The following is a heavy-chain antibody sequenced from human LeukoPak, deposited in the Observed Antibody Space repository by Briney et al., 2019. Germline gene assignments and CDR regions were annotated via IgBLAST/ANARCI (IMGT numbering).Heavy chain of an antibody. CDR2: IYYSGST. D-gene: IGHD6-19*01. V-gene: IGHV4-39*01. Sequence: PSETLSLTCTVSGSSISSSNYYWGWIRQPPGKGLEWIGSIYYSGSTFYNPSLRSRVTISGDTSKNQFSLKLSSVTAADTAVYYCARQPIRGSSGRSELDYWGQGTLVTVSS. CDR3: ARQPIRGSSGRSELDY. J-gene: IGHJ4*02. CDR1: GSSISSSNYY.